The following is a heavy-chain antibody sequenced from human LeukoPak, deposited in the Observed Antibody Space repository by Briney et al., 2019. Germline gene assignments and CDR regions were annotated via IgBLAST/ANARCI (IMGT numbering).Heavy chain of an antibody. CDR1: GYTFTSYY. V-gene: IGHV1-46*01. Sequence: ASVTVSYKASGYTFTSYYMHWVRQAPGQGLEWMGIINPSGGSTSYAQKLQGRVTMTTDTSTSTAYMELRSLRSDDTAVYYCARLSYDSSGYWGQGTLVTVSS. D-gene: IGHD3-22*01. J-gene: IGHJ4*02. CDR2: INPSGGST. CDR3: ARLSYDSSGY.